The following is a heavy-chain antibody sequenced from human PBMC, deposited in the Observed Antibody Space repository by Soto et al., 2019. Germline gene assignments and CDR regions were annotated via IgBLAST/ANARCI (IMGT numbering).Heavy chain of an antibody. J-gene: IGHJ4*02. Sequence: VQLVESGGGSVQPGGSLRLSCAASGFTFRSFEMTWVRQVPGKGLEWISYISYTGSATFYADSVRGRFTIFRDNPNNSLFLQMNNLRAEDTAIYYCARKWGSGYIDSWGQGTLVTVSS. D-gene: IGHD3-9*01. CDR2: ISYTGSAT. CDR1: GFTFRSFE. CDR3: ARKWGSGYIDS. V-gene: IGHV3-48*03.